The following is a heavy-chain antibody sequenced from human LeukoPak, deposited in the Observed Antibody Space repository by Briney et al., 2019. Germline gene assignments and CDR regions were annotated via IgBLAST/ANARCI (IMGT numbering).Heavy chain of an antibody. J-gene: IGHJ4*02. CDR1: GFTFSSYA. CDR3: ASGWFDY. V-gene: IGHV3-30-3*01. Sequence: GGSLRLSCAASGFTFSSYAMHWVRQAPGKGLEWVAVISYDGSNKYYAGSVKGRFTISRDNSKNTLYLQMNSLRAEDTAVYYCASGWFDYWGQGTLVTVSS. CDR2: ISYDGSNK. D-gene: IGHD6-19*01.